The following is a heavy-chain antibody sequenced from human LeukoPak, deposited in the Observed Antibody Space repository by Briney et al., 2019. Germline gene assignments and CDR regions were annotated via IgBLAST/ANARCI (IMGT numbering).Heavy chain of an antibody. J-gene: IGHJ4*02. CDR2: IWYDGSQR. Sequence: HSGRSLRLSCAASGFTFSSYGMHWVRQSPGRGLEWVAVIWYDGSQRYYADSVKGRFTISRDDSQNTIYLQMDSLRAEDTAVYYCATSSPRNYFDHWGQGTLVTVSS. CDR1: GFTFSSYG. D-gene: IGHD1-14*01. V-gene: IGHV3-33*08. CDR3: ATSSPRNYFDH.